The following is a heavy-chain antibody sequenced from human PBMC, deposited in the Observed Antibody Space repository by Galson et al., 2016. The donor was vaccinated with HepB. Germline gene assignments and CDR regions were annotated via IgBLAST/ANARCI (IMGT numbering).Heavy chain of an antibody. CDR2: IYYSGTT. Sequence: TLSLTCTVSGGSISSGAYYWSWIRQHPGQGVEWIGYIYYSGTTYYNPPLKSRATISFDTSKNQFSLKVRSVTAADTAVYYFARDVIGSVGRFDYWGQGALVTVSS. CDR1: GGSISSGAYY. CDR3: ARDVIGSVGRFDY. D-gene: IGHD2/OR15-2a*01. V-gene: IGHV4-31*03. J-gene: IGHJ4*02.